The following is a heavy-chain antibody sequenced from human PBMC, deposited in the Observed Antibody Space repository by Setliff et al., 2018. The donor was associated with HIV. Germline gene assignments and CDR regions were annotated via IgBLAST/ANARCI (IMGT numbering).Heavy chain of an antibody. Sequence: HPGGSLRLSCAASGFTFSRYGMHWVRQAPGKGLEWVAFISYDGSKKYDADFVKGRFTISRDKSKNTLYLQMNSLRAEDTAIYYCAKQGRGYSGYDSYFDSWGQGTLVTVSS. CDR1: GFTFSRYG. J-gene: IGHJ4*02. CDR3: AKQGRGYSGYDSYFDS. V-gene: IGHV3-30*18. CDR2: ISYDGSKK. D-gene: IGHD5-12*01.